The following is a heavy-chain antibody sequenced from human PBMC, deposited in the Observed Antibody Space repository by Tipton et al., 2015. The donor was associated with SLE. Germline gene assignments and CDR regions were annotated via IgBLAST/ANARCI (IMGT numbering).Heavy chain of an antibody. Sequence: TLSLTCTVSGGAISGSSYYWGWIRQPPGKGLEWIGSIYYSGTTNYNLSLESRVTISVATSKKEFSLKLSSVTAADTAVYYCAKVTVFGVAIFGYNWFDPWGQGTLVTVAS. CDR3: AKVTVFGVAIFGYNWFDP. J-gene: IGHJ5*02. CDR2: IYYSGTT. CDR1: GGAISGSSYY. V-gene: IGHV4-39*02. D-gene: IGHD3-3*01.